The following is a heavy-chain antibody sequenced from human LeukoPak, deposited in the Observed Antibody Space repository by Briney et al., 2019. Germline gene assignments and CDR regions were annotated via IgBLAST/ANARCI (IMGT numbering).Heavy chain of an antibody. CDR2: ISSSGSTI. CDR3: ARGGYGGNDY. Sequence: SGGSLRLSCAASGFTFTTYNMNWVRQAPGKGLEWVSYISSSGSTIYYADSVRGRFTISRDNAKNSLYLQMSSLRAEDTAFYYCARGGYGGNDYWGQGTLVTVSS. J-gene: IGHJ4*02. D-gene: IGHD4-23*01. V-gene: IGHV3-48*04. CDR1: GFTFTTYN.